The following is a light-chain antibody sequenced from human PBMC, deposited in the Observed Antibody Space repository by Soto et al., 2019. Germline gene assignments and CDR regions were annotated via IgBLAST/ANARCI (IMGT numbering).Light chain of an antibody. V-gene: IGKV3-20*01. J-gene: IGKJ2*01. CDR2: GAS. CDR1: QTVSTNY. Sequence: EIVLTQSPGTLSLSPGERATLSCRASQTVSTNYLAWYQQKPGQAPRLLIYGASSRATGIPDRFSGSGSGTDFILTISRLEPEDFAAYYCQQYGSSPRTFGQGTKVDIK. CDR3: QQYGSSPRT.